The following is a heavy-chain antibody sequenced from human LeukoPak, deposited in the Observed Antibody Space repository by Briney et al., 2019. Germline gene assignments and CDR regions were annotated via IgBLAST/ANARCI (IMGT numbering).Heavy chain of an antibody. J-gene: IGHJ6*03. Sequence: SETLSLTCTVSGGSISSGSYYWSWIRQPAGKGLEWIGRIYTSGSTNYNPSLKSRVTISVDTSKNQFSLKLSSVTAADTAVYYCARGYYGSVRGYYYYMDVWGKGTTVTISS. CDR3: ARGYYGSVRGYYYYMDV. D-gene: IGHD3-10*01. CDR2: IYTSGST. CDR1: GGSISSGSYY. V-gene: IGHV4-61*02.